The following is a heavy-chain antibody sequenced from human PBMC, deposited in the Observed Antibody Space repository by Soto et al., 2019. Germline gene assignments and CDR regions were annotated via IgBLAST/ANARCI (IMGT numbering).Heavy chain of an antibody. CDR1: GFTFSSYA. D-gene: IGHD2-21*01. Sequence: PGGSLRLSCAASGFTFSSYAMSWVRQAPGKGLEWVSAISGSGGSTYYADSVKGRFTISRDNSKNTLYLQMNSLRAEDTAVYYCPNPPGKQAPFRYYGTDVWAQGITVTVS. CDR2: ISGSGGST. J-gene: IGHJ6*02. CDR3: PNPPGKQAPFRYYGTDV. V-gene: IGHV3-23*01.